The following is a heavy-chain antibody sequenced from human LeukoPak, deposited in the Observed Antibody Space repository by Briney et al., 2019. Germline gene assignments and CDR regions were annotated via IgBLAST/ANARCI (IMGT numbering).Heavy chain of an antibody. V-gene: IGHV1-2*02. CDR1: GYTFTGYY. CDR2: INPNSGGT. Sequence: ASVKVSCKASGYTFTGYYMHWVRQAPGQGLEWMGWINPNSGGTNYAQKFQGRVTMTRDTSISTAYMELSRLRSDDTAVYYCARDCIAAAGTTDYWGQGTLVTVSS. J-gene: IGHJ4*02. CDR3: ARDCIAAAGTTDY. D-gene: IGHD6-13*01.